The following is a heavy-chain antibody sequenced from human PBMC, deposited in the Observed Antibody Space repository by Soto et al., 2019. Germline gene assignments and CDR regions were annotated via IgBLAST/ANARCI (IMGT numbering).Heavy chain of an antibody. J-gene: IGHJ4*02. V-gene: IGHV1-69*01. Sequence: QVQLVQSGTEVKKPGSSVNVSCKTSGGTFRSYAISWVRQAPGQGLEWMGVIVPIFGTANYAQKFQGRVTITADEATSTAYLELSSLRSEDTAVYYCVRGRSSGWYGGVFDYWGQGTLVTVSS. CDR3: VRGRSSGWYGGVFDY. D-gene: IGHD6-19*01. CDR2: IVPIFGTA. CDR1: GGTFRSYA.